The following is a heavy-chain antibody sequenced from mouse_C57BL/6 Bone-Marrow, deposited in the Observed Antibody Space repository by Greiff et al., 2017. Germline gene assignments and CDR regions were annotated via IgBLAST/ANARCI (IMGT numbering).Heavy chain of an antibody. V-gene: IGHV1-55*01. CDR3: ARSGPPGRSFDY. CDR1: GYTFTSYW. D-gene: IGHD3-1*01. J-gene: IGHJ2*01. Sequence: QVQLQQPGAELVKPGASVKMSCKASGYTFTSYWITWVKQRPGQGLEWIGDIYPTSGRTNYNEKFKSKAILTVDTSSNTAYMQLSSQTSEDSAVFYGARSGPPGRSFDYWGQGTTLTVSS. CDR2: IYPTSGRT.